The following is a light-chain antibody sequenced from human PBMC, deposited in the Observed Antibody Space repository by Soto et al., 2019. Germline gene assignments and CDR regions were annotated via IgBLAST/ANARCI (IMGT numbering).Light chain of an antibody. J-gene: IGKJ5*01. CDR2: DAS. CDR3: QHRTNWPPVT. Sequence: IVLTQSPATLSLSPGERAALSCRASQSVGSHLAWYQQKPGQAPRLLIYDASNRATGIPARFSGSVSGTDFTLTISSLEPEDFAVYNCQHRTNWPPVTLGQGTRLEIK. CDR1: QSVGSH. V-gene: IGKV3-11*01.